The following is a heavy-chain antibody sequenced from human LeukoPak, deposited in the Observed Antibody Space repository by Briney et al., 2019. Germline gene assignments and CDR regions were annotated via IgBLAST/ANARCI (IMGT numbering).Heavy chain of an antibody. Sequence: SQTLSLTCTVSGGSISSGSYYWSWIRQPGGKGLEWIVRIYTSGSTNYNPSLESRVAISVDTSKNQFSLKLSSVTAADTAVYYCAREKPYNWKTPPLPDRDNWFDTWGQGTLVTVSS. D-gene: IGHD1-20*01. CDR2: IYTSGST. CDR3: AREKPYNWKTPPLPDRDNWFDT. V-gene: IGHV4-61*02. CDR1: GGSISSGSYY. J-gene: IGHJ5*02.